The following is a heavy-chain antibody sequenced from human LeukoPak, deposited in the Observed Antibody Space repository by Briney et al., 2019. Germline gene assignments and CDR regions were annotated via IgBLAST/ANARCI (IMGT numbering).Heavy chain of an antibody. V-gene: IGHV4-39*01. CDR2: IYYSGST. CDR1: GGSISSSSYY. CDR3: ARQRSGSYYGSGAEYFQR. D-gene: IGHD1-26*01. J-gene: IGHJ1*01. Sequence: SETLSLTCTVSGGSISSSSYYWGWIRQPPGKGLEWIGSIYYSGSTYYNPSLKSRVTISVDTSKNQFSLKPSSVTAADTAVYYCARQRSGSYYGSGAEYFQRWGQGTLVTVSS.